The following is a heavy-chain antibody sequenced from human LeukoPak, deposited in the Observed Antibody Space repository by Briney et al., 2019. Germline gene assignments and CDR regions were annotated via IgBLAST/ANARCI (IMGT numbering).Heavy chain of an antibody. Sequence: GGSLRLSRAASGFTLSEYGIHWVRQAPGKGLEWVAVLSYDGSDRYYADSVNGRFTISRDISSDTVSLQMNSLRVEDTAVYFCARDRINMMVLVHDSGLDLWGQGTLVTVSS. J-gene: IGHJ5*02. V-gene: IGHV3-30*01. CDR2: LSYDGSDR. CDR1: GFTLSEYG. D-gene: IGHD3-22*01. CDR3: ARDRINMMVLVHDSGLDL.